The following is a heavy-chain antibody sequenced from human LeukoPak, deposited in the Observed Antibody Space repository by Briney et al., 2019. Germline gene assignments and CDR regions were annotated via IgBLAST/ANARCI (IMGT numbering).Heavy chain of an antibody. V-gene: IGHV3-21*01. Sequence: GGSLRLSCAASGFTFSSYSMNWVRQAPGKGREWVSSISSSSSYIYYADSVKGRFTISRDNAKNSLYLQMNSLRAEDTAVYYCARDRIAVAAVDPWGQGTLVTVSS. D-gene: IGHD6-19*01. CDR1: GFTFSSYS. CDR2: ISSSSSYI. J-gene: IGHJ5*02. CDR3: ARDRIAVAAVDP.